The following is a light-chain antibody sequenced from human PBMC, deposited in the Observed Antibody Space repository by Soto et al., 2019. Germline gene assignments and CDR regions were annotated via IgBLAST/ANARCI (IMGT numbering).Light chain of an antibody. CDR1: QSVSSY. J-gene: IGKJ2*01. CDR2: DAS. CDR3: QQRSNWPPYT. V-gene: IGKV3-11*01. Sequence: EIVLTQSPATLSLSPGERVTLSCRASQSVSSYLAWHQQKPGQAPRLLIYDASNRATGIPARFSGSGSGTDFTLTISSLEPEDFAVYYCQQRSNWPPYTFGQGTKLEIK.